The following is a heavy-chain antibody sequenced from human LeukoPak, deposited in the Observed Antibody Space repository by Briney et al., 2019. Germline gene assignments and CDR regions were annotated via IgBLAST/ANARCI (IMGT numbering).Heavy chain of an antibody. J-gene: IGHJ4*02. D-gene: IGHD6-6*01. CDR1: GFTIDDYA. V-gene: IGHV3-9*01. CDR3: AKDVGSSSSYFDY. CDR2: ISWNSGSI. Sequence: GGSLRLSCAASGFTIDDYAMHWVRQAPGKGLEWVSGISWNSGSIGYADSVKGRFTISRDNAKNSLYLQMNSLRAEDTALYYCAKDVGSSSSYFDYWGQGTLVTVSS.